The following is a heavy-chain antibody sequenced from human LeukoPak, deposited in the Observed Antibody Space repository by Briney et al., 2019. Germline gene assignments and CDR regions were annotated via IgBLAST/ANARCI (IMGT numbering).Heavy chain of an antibody. Sequence: PSETLSLTCVVYGGSFSGYYWTWIRQPPGMGLEWIGEIHYSGATSYKPSLKSRATISGDTSKNQFSLNLRSVTGTDTAVYYCERGRLDGYYFDYWGQGALATVSS. CDR2: IHYSGAT. V-gene: IGHV4-34*01. D-gene: IGHD1-1*01. CDR1: GGSFSGYY. J-gene: IGHJ4*02. CDR3: ERGRLDGYYFDY.